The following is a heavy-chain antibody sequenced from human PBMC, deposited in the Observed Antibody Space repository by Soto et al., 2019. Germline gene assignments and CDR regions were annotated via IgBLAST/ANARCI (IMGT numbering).Heavy chain of an antibody. Sequence: PGGSLRLSCAASGYTFSSYSMNWVRQDPGKGLEWVSSISSSSSYIYYADSVKGRFTISRDNAKNSLYLQMNSLRAEDTAVYYCARTGVVVPAAPDYWGQGTLVTVSS. D-gene: IGHD2-2*01. CDR3: ARTGVVVPAAPDY. V-gene: IGHV3-21*01. J-gene: IGHJ4*02. CDR2: ISSSSSYI. CDR1: GYTFSSYS.